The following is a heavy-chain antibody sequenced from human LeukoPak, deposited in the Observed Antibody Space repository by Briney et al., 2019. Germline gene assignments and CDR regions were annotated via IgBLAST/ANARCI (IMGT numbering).Heavy chain of an antibody. V-gene: IGHV3-21*01. CDR3: ARDEVPSYYDSSGYYYY. D-gene: IGHD3-22*01. Sequence: SGGSLRLSCAASGFTFSSYSMNWVRQAPGKGLEWVSSISSSSSYIYYGDSVKGRFTISRDNAKNSLYLQMNSLRAEDTAVYYCARDEVPSYYDSSGYYYYWGQGTLVTVSS. CDR2: ISSSSSYI. CDR1: GFTFSSYS. J-gene: IGHJ4*02.